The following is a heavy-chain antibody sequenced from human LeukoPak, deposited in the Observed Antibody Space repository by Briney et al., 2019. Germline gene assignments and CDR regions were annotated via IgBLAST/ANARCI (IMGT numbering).Heavy chain of an antibody. Sequence: ASVKVSCKASGYTFTSYDINWVRQATGQGLEWMGWMNPNSGNTGYAQTFQGRVTMTRNTSISTAYMELSSLRSEDTAVYYCARRRYYYGSGSYDRGPCIYWGQGTLVTVSS. J-gene: IGHJ4*02. V-gene: IGHV1-8*01. CDR1: GYTFTSYD. D-gene: IGHD3-10*01. CDR2: MNPNSGNT. CDR3: ARRRYYYGSGSYDRGPCIY.